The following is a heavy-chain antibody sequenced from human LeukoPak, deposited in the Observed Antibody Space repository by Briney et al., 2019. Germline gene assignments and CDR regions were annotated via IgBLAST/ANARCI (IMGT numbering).Heavy chain of an antibody. V-gene: IGHV4-31*03. CDR3: ARGYSGYDENFDY. CDR2: IYYGGST. CDR1: AGSISSGGYY. J-gene: IGHJ4*02. Sequence: SQTLSLTSTLSAGSISSGGYYWIWLRQHPGNGLEWIGYIYYGGSTYYNPSLKSRVTISVDTSKNQFSLKLSSVTAADTAVYYCARGYSGYDENFDYWGQGTLVTVSS. D-gene: IGHD5-12*01.